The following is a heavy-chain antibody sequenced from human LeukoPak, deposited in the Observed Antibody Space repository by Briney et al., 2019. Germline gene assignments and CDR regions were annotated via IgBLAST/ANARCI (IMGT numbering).Heavy chain of an antibody. CDR2: ISGSGGST. D-gene: IGHD6-19*01. Sequence: PGGSLRLSCAASGFTFSSYAMSWVRQAPGKGLEWVSGISGSGGSTYYADSVKGRFTISRDNSKNTLYLQMNSLRAEDTAVYYCAKGGRSSGWYSDYWGQGTLVTVSS. CDR1: GFTFSSYA. J-gene: IGHJ4*02. CDR3: AKGGRSSGWYSDY. V-gene: IGHV3-23*01.